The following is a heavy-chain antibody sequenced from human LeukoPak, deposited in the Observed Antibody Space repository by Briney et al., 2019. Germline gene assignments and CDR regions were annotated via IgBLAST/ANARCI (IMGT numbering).Heavy chain of an antibody. D-gene: IGHD3-22*01. J-gene: IGHJ4*02. CDR3: ARDLNSSGYYDSSPLEY. Sequence: SVKVSCKASGGTFSSYAISWVRQAPGQGLEWMGGIIPIFGTANYAQKFQGRVTITADESTSTAYMELSSLRSGDTAVYYCARDLNSSGYYDSSPLEYWGQGTLVTVSS. CDR1: GGTFSSYA. CDR2: IIPIFGTA. V-gene: IGHV1-69*13.